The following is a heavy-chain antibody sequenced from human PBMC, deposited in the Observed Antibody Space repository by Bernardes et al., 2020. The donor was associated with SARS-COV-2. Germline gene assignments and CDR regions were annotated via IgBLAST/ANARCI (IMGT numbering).Heavy chain of an antibody. Sequence: GGSLRLSCAASGFNFNSYAMNWFRQAPGKGLEWVSGISGSDDKTYYGDSVKGRFTISRDKSKNTLYLQMNSLRAEDTAVYHCATVTCVDDDCYVDYWGQGTLVTVSS. CDR3: ATVTCVDDDCYVDY. CDR2: ISGSDDKT. CDR1: GFNFNSYA. J-gene: IGHJ4*02. V-gene: IGHV3-23*01. D-gene: IGHD2-21*02.